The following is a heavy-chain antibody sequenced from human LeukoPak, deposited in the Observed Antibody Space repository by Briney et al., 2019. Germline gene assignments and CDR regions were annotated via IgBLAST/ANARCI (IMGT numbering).Heavy chain of an antibody. D-gene: IGHD3-10*01. V-gene: IGHV3-23*01. J-gene: IGHJ4*02. Sequence: PGASLRLSCAASGFTFSTYAMSWVRQAPGKGLEWVSVISGSGGYTDYADSVKGRFTISRDNSKNTLYLQMNSLRAEGTAVYYCAKDGSYYNFDYWGQGTLVTVSP. CDR1: GFTFSTYA. CDR2: ISGSGGYT. CDR3: AKDGSYYNFDY.